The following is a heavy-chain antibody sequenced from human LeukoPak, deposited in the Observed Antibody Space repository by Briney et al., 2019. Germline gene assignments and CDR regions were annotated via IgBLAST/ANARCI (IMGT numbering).Heavy chain of an antibody. D-gene: IGHD3-10*01. CDR1: GFTFSDYW. J-gene: IGHJ4*02. CDR3: ARDTYGSGSYSGY. Sequence: GGSLRLSCAASGFTFSDYWMTWVRQAPGKGLEWVANIKPDGSEKYYVDSVKGRFTISRDNAKNSLYLQMNSLRVEDTAVYYCARDTYGSGSYSGYWGQGTLVTVSS. V-gene: IGHV3-7*01. CDR2: IKPDGSEK.